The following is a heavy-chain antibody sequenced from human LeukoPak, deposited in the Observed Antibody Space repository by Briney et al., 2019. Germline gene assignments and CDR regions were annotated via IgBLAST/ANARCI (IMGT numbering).Heavy chain of an antibody. CDR2: ISYDGSNK. J-gene: IGHJ3*02. CDR1: GFTFSSYG. V-gene: IGHV3-30*18. D-gene: IGHD3-3*01. Sequence: PGGSLRLSCAASGFTFSSYGMHWVRQAPGKGLEWVAVISYDGSNKYYADSVKGRFTISRDNSKNTLYLQMNSLRAEDTAVYYCAKSLTIFGVVMFNAFDIWGQGTMVTVSS. CDR3: AKSLTIFGVVMFNAFDI.